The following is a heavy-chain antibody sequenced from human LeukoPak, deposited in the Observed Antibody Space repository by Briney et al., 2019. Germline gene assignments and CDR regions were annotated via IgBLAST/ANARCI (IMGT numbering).Heavy chain of an antibody. Sequence: ASVKVSCKASGYTFTSYDINWVRQATGQGLEWMGWMNPNSGNTGYAQKFQGRVTMTRNTSISTAYMELSSLRSEDTAVYYCARDLGSSSSKWVLHTYCYYYGMDVWGQGTTVTVSS. CDR2: MNPNSGNT. D-gene: IGHD6-6*01. V-gene: IGHV1-8*01. CDR1: GYTFTSYD. J-gene: IGHJ6*02. CDR3: ARDLGSSSSKWVLHTYCYYYGMDV.